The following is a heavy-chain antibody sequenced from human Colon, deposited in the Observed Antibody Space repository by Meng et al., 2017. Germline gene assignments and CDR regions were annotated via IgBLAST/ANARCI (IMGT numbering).Heavy chain of an antibody. J-gene: IGHJ4*02. Sequence: ITWKASCPTLVKLTETLTLTCSISGFPLSGVTVAWIRLPPGKALECLAVIYWDDDKRYRPSLESRITITKDTSKNQVVLTMTNVDPVDTATYYCARASGLWGRHLPSPFDYWGPGTLVTVSS. CDR2: IYWDDDK. CDR3: ARASGLWGRHLPSPFDY. V-gene: IGHV2-5*02. CDR1: GFPLSGVT. D-gene: IGHD7-27*01.